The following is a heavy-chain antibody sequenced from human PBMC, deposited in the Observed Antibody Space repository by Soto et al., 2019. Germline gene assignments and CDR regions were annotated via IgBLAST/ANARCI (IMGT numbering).Heavy chain of an antibody. D-gene: IGHD1-20*01. J-gene: IGHJ6*02. V-gene: IGHV3-33*01. CDR1: GFTFSSYG. Sequence: GSLRLSCAASGFTFSSYGMHWVRQAPGKGLEWVAVIWYDGSNKYYADSVKGRFTISRDNSKNTLYLQMNSLRAEDTAVYYCARDPYKENYYYYGMDVWGQGTTVTVSS. CDR2: IWYDGSNK. CDR3: ARDPYKENYYYYGMDV.